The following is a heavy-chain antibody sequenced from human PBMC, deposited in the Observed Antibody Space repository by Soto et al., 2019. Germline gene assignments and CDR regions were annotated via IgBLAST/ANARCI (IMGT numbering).Heavy chain of an antibody. J-gene: IGHJ4*02. V-gene: IGHV4-34*01. CDR3: ARALITIFGVVTPASRHYFDY. D-gene: IGHD3-3*01. Sequence: SETLSLTCAVYGGSFSGYYWSWIRQPPGKGLEWIGEINHSGSTNYNPSLKSRVTISVDTSKNQFSLKLSSVTAADTAVYYCARALITIFGVVTPASRHYFDYWGQGTLVTVSS. CDR1: GGSFSGYY. CDR2: INHSGST.